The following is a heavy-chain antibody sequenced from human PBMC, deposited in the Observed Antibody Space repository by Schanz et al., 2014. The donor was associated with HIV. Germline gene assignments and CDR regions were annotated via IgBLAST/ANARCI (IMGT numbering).Heavy chain of an antibody. CDR1: GFDFGGYG. CDR3: ARDLDRGRHFDY. J-gene: IGHJ4*02. V-gene: IGHV3-33*01. Sequence: QVHLVESGGGVVQPGRSPRLSCAASGFDFGGYGMHWVRQTPGKRLEWVALTGHDETYKAYADSVTGRFTISRDNSKNILFLQMDSLTTEDTAVYYCARDLDRGRHFDYWGQGTLVTVSS. CDR2: TGHDETYK.